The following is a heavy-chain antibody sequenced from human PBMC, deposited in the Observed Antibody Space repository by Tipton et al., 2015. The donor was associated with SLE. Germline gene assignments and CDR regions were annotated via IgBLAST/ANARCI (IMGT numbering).Heavy chain of an antibody. V-gene: IGHV3-49*04. Sequence: RSLRLSCTASGFTFGDYAMSWVRQAPGKGLEWVGFIRSKAYGGTTEYAASVKGRFTISRDDSKSIAYLQMNSLKTEDTAVYYCARVTTNVDPWGQGTLVTVSS. CDR3: ARVTTNVDP. CDR1: GFTFGDYA. J-gene: IGHJ5*02. CDR2: IRSKAYGGTT. D-gene: IGHD4-11*01.